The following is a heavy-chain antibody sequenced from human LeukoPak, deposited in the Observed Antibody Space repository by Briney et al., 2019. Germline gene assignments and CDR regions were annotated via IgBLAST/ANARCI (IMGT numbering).Heavy chain of an antibody. V-gene: IGHV1-18*01. J-gene: IGHJ5*02. CDR3: ARAPTYYYDSSGYYNWFDP. Sequence: ASVTVSCKASGYTFTSCGISWVRQAPGQGLEWMGWISAYNGNTNYAQKLQGRVTMTTDTSTSTAYMELRSLRSDDTAVYYCARAPTYYYDSSGYYNWFDPWGQGTLVTVSS. D-gene: IGHD3-22*01. CDR1: GYTFTSCG. CDR2: ISAYNGNT.